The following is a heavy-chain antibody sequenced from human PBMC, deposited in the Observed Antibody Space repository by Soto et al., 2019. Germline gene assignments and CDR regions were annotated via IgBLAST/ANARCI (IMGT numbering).Heavy chain of an antibody. D-gene: IGHD3-10*01. CDR3: ARLVRGRNYYYYYMDV. V-gene: IGHV1-18*01. Sequence: GASVKVSCKASGYTFTSYGISWVRQAPGQGLEWMGWISAYNGNTNYAQKLQGRVTMTTDTSTSTAYMELRSLRSDDTAVYYCARLVRGRNYYYYYMDVWGKRTTVSVSS. J-gene: IGHJ6*03. CDR1: GYTFTSYG. CDR2: ISAYNGNT.